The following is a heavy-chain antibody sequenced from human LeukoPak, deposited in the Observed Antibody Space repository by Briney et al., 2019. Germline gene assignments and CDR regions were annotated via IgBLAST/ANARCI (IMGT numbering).Heavy chain of an antibody. CDR2: IYHSGST. CDR1: GGSISSSNW. J-gene: IGHJ5*02. CDR3: ASSMVRSPGWFDP. Sequence: SGTLSLTCAVSGGSISSSNWWSWVRQPPGKGLEWIGEIYHSGSTNYNPSLKSRVTISVDKSKNQFSLKLSSVTAADTAVYYCASSMVRSPGWFDPWGQGTLVTVSS. D-gene: IGHD3-10*01. V-gene: IGHV4-4*02.